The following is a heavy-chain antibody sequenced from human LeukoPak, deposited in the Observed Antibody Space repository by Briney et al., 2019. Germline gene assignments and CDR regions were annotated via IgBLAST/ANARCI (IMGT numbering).Heavy chain of an antibody. D-gene: IGHD1-1*01. V-gene: IGHV1-2*02. CDR1: GYTFTSYG. Sequence: ASVKVSCKASGYTFTSYGISWVRQAPGQGLEWMGWINPNSGGTNYAQKFQGRVTMTRDTSISTAYMELSRLRSDDTAVYYCASGGLERRWDWFDPWGQGTLVTVSS. CDR2: INPNSGGT. J-gene: IGHJ5*02. CDR3: ASGGLERRWDWFDP.